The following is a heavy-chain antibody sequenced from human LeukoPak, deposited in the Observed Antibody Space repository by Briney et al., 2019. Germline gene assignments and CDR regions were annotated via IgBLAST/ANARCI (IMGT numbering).Heavy chain of an antibody. V-gene: IGHV4-61*02. J-gene: IGHJ3*02. CDR2: VYTSGST. D-gene: IGHD3-22*01. CDR3: ARGPYSYDSSGAFDI. CDR1: GGSISSGPYS. Sequence: PSETLSLTCTVSGGSISSGPYSWSWIRQPAGKGLEWIGRVYTSGSTKYNPSLKSRVTISVDTSKNQFSLKLSSVTAADTAVYFCARGPYSYDSSGAFDIWGQGTMVTVSS.